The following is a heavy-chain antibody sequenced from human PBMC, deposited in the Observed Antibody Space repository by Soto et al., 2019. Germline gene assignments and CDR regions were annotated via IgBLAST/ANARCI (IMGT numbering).Heavy chain of an antibody. V-gene: IGHV3-23*01. D-gene: IGHD1-26*01. CDR1: GFTFNNYA. Sequence: GSLRLSCAASGFTFNNYAMTWVRQAPGEGLEWVAVITNDGGDTLHADSVKGRFTIFRDNSKNTLFLQMISLRPEDTAIYYCAKASGKSYPESRVFDFWGQGTRVTVSS. J-gene: IGHJ4*02. CDR2: ITNDGGDT. CDR3: AKASGKSYPESRVFDF.